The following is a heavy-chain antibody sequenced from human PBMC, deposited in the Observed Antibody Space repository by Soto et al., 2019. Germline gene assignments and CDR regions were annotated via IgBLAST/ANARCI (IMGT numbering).Heavy chain of an antibody. CDR2: INSDGSST. CDR3: AREGSSWYFDY. Sequence: GGSLRLSCAASGFTFSSYWMHWVRQAPGKGLVWVSRINSDGSSTSYADSVKGRFTISRDNAKNTLYLQMNSLRAEDTAVYYCAREGSSWYFDYWGQGTLATVSS. V-gene: IGHV3-74*01. D-gene: IGHD6-13*01. CDR1: GFTFSSYW. J-gene: IGHJ4*02.